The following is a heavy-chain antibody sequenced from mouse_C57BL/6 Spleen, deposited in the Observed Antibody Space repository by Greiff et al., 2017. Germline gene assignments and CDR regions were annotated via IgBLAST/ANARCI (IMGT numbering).Heavy chain of an antibody. CDR1: GYTFTEYT. J-gene: IGHJ1*03. CDR2: FYPGGGSM. Sequence: VQLQQSGAELVKPGASVKLSCKASGYTFTEYTIHWVKQRSGQGLEWIGWFYPGGGSMKYNEKFKDKATLTADKSSRTVYTELSRMTSEDSAVYFYDRHEEISRYFDVWGTGTTVTVSS. CDR3: DRHEEISRYFDV. V-gene: IGHV1-62-2*01.